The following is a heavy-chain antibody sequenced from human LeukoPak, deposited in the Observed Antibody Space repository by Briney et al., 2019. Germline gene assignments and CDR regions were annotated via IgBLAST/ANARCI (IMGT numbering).Heavy chain of an antibody. J-gene: IGHJ6*02. Sequence: TSETLSLTCTVAGGSISSYYWNWIRQPAGKGLEWIGRIHLTGSTYYNPSLKSRVTISVDTSKNQFSLKLSSVTAADTAVYYCARDYYGSGSYSYYYYGMDVWGQGTTVTVSS. CDR3: ARDYYGSGSYSYYYYGMDV. V-gene: IGHV4-4*07. CDR2: IHLTGST. D-gene: IGHD3-10*01. CDR1: GGSISSYY.